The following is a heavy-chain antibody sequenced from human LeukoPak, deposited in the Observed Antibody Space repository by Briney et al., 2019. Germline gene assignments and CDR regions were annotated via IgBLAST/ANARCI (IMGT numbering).Heavy chain of an antibody. CDR2: ISSSSGYI. J-gene: IGHJ4*02. CDR1: GFTFSSYS. Sequence: GGSLRLSCAASGFTFSSYSMNWVRQAPGKGLEWVSSISSSSGYIYYADSVKGRFTISRDNSRNTLYLQMNSLRAEDTAVYYCARDLATRQRTGLYDSWGQGALVTVSS. CDR3: ARDLATRQRTGLYDS. D-gene: IGHD3-16*02. V-gene: IGHV3-21*01.